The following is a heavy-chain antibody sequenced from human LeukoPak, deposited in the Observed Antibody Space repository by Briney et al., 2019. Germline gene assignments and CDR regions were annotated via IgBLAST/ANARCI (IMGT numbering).Heavy chain of an antibody. Sequence: GGSLRLSCAASGFTFSSYAMSWVRQAPGKGLEWVSAISGSGGSTYYADSAKGRFTISRDNSKNTLYLQMNSLRAEDTAVYYCAKGELLSSHFDYWGQGTLVTVSP. CDR1: GFTFSSYA. D-gene: IGHD3-10*01. CDR3: AKGELLSSHFDY. CDR2: ISGSGGST. J-gene: IGHJ4*02. V-gene: IGHV3-23*01.